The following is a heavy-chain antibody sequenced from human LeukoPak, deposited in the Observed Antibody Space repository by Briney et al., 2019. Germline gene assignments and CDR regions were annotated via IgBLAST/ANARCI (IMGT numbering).Heavy chain of an antibody. J-gene: IGHJ6*03. Sequence: GASVKVSCKASGYTFTSYGISWVRQAPGQGLEWMGWISAYNGNTNYAQKLQGRVTMTTDTSTSTAYMELRSLRSDDTAAYYCARLPSSSYPYYYYYYMDVWGKGTTVTVSS. CDR2: ISAYNGNT. CDR3: ARLPSSSYPYYYYYYMDV. D-gene: IGHD6-6*01. CDR1: GYTFTSYG. V-gene: IGHV1-18*01.